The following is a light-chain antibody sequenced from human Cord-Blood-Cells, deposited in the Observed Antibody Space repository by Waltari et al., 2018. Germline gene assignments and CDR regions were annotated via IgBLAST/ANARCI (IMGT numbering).Light chain of an antibody. CDR1: SSDVGGYNY. CDR3: SSYAGSNNLV. V-gene: IGLV2-8*01. CDR2: EVS. Sequence: QSALTQPPSASGSPGQSVTISCTETSSDVGGYNYFSWYHKHPGKAPKLMIYEVSKRPSGVPDRFSGSKSGNTASLTVSGLQAEDEADYYCSSYAGSNNLVFGGGTKLTVL. J-gene: IGLJ3*02.